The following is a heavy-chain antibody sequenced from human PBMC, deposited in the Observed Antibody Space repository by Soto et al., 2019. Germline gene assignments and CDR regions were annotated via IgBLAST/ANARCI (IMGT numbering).Heavy chain of an antibody. J-gene: IGHJ6*02. CDR1: GYTFTSYG. Sequence: ASVKVSCKASGYTFTSYGISWVRQAPGQGLEWMGWISAYNGNTNYAQKLQGRVTMTTDTSTSTAYMELRSLRSDDTAVYYCARDYDFWRKYYCYYGMDVGGQGTTVTVYS. CDR3: ARDYDFWRKYYCYYGMDV. V-gene: IGHV1-18*04. CDR2: ISAYNGNT. D-gene: IGHD3-3*01.